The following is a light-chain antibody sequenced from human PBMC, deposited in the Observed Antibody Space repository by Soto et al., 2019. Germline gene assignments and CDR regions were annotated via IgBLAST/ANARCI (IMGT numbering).Light chain of an antibody. Sequence: DIQMTQSPSSLSASVGDRVTIICRASQSVSTRLAWYQQKPGKAPKVLIYDASSWAGGVPSRFTGSGSGTEFTLTINSLQPDDFETYYCQKYSVYWTFGQGTKVEIK. CDR2: DAS. V-gene: IGKV1-5*02. CDR1: QSVSTR. J-gene: IGKJ1*01. CDR3: QKYSVYWT.